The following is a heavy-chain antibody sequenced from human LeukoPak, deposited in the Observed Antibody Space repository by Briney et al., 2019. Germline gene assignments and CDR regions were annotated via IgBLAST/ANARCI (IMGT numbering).Heavy chain of an antibody. V-gene: IGHV1-2*02. Sequence: ASVKVSCKASGYTFTGYYMHWVRQAPGQGLEWMGWINPNSGGTNYAQKFQGRVTMTRDTSISTAYMELSRLRSDDTAVYYCARGKGYYGSGSYPLGFDYWGHGTLVTVSS. J-gene: IGHJ4*01. D-gene: IGHD3-10*01. CDR1: GYTFTGYY. CDR3: ARGKGYYGSGSYPLGFDY. CDR2: INPNSGGT.